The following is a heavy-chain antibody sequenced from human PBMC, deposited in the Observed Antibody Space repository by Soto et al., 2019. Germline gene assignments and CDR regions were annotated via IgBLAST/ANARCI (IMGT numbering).Heavy chain of an antibody. D-gene: IGHD4-17*01. CDR2: IIPLLHIS. J-gene: IGHJ5*02. Sequence: QVQLVQSGAEVKKPGSSVKVSCKASGGTFSRETISWVRQAPGQGLEWMGRIIPLLHISNYTQRFQGRVTSTADISTSTVSMELGSLRSEDTAVYYCASDYGEYGWFYPWCQGTVVTVSS. CDR1: GGTFSRET. CDR3: ASDYGEYGWFYP. V-gene: IGHV1-69*02.